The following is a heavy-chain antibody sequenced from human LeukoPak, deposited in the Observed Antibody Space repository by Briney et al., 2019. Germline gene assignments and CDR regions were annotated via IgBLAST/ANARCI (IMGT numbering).Heavy chain of an antibody. CDR1: GFTFSSYA. CDR3: ASEKRGYGIDY. V-gene: IGHV3-30-3*01. CDR2: ISYDGSNK. Sequence: GGSLRLSCAASGFTFSSYAMHWVRQAPGKGLEWVAVISYDGSNKYYADSVKGRFTISRDNSKNTLYLQMNSLRAEDTAVYYCASEKRGYGIDYWGQGTLVTVSS. J-gene: IGHJ4*02. D-gene: IGHD3-22*01.